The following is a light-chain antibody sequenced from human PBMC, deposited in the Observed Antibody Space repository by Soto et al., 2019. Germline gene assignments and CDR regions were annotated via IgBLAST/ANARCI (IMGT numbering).Light chain of an antibody. CDR2: GAS. CDR3: QQYRSSLFT. CDR1: QSVSSSY. J-gene: IGKJ3*01. V-gene: IGKV3-20*01. Sequence: EIVLTQSPGTLSLSAGERATLSCRASQSVSSSYLAWYQQKPGQAPRLLIYGASSRATGIPDRFSGSGSGTDFTLTISRLEPEDFAVDYCQQYRSSLFTFGPGTKVDIK.